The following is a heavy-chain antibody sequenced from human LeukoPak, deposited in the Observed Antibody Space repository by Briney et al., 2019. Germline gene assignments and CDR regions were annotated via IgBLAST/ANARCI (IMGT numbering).Heavy chain of an antibody. Sequence: SETLSLTCCVYGGSFSGYYWSWIRQPPGKGLEWIGEVDHSGDANYSPSLRSRLTISVDTSKNQFSLKLNSLTAADTAVYYCARGPYYYDSTSYDYWGQGTLVTVS. CDR1: GGSFSGYY. CDR2: VDHSGDA. V-gene: IGHV4-34*01. CDR3: ARGPYYYDSTSYDY. D-gene: IGHD3-22*01. J-gene: IGHJ4*02.